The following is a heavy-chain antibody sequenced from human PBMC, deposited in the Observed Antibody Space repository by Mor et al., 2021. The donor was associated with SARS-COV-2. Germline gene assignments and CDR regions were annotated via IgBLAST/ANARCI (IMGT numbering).Heavy chain of an antibody. V-gene: IGHV1-69*02. CDR3: ARGSAPYCSSTSCYFGY. CDR2: IA. Sequence: IANYAQKFQGRVTITADKSTSTAYMELSSLRSEDTAVSYCARGSAPYCSSTSCYFGYWGQGTLVTVSS. J-gene: IGHJ4*02. D-gene: IGHD2-2*01.